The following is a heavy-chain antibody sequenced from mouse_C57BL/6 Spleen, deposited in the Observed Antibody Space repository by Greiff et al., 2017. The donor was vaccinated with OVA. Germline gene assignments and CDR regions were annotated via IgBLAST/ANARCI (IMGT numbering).Heavy chain of an antibody. J-gene: IGHJ2*01. Sequence: EVKLEESGGGLVKPGGSLKLSCAASGFTFSSYAMSWVRQTPEKRLEWVATISDGGSYTYYTDNVKGRFTISRDNAKNNLYLQMSHLKSEDTAMYYCARDWADYWGQGTTLTVSS. CDR3: ARDWADY. CDR1: GFTFSSYA. V-gene: IGHV5-4*01. CDR2: ISDGGSYT.